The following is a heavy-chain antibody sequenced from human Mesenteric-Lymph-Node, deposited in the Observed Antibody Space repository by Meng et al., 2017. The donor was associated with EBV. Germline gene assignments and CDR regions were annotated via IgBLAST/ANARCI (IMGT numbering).Heavy chain of an antibody. CDR2: IFQTGST. Sequence: QEPLQGSGPRLVKPSETLSLTCALSGDSINNNRGWSWVRQPPGRGLEWIGEIFQTGSTNYSPSLRSRVTISLDKSMNQFSLKLSSVTAADTAVYYCARDVVPLDPESRADWGPETLVTVFS. J-gene: IGHJ4*02. V-gene: IGHV4-4*02. CDR3: ARDVVPLDPESRAD. CDR1: GDSINNNRG. D-gene: IGHD1-1*01.